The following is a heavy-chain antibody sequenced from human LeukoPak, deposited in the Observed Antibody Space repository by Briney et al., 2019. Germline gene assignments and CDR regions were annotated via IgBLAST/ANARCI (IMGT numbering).Heavy chain of an antibody. CDR1: GGSSSGYY. CDR2: INHSRST. CDR3: ARRGPPRTLLRGVKSGWFDP. V-gene: IGHV4-34*01. J-gene: IGHJ5*02. D-gene: IGHD3-10*01. Sequence: PSETLSLTCVLYGGSSSGYYWSWIRQPPGKGLEWIGEINHSRSTNYNPSLKSRVTISVDTSKNQFSLKLSSVSAADTAVYYCARRGPPRTLLRGVKSGWFDPWGQGTLVTVSS.